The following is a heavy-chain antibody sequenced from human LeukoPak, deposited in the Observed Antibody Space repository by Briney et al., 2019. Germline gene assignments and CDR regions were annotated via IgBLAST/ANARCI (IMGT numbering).Heavy chain of an antibody. D-gene: IGHD6-25*01. J-gene: IGHJ4*02. CDR3: ARGIPGSAPFDY. V-gene: IGHV4-34*01. Sequence: SETLSLTCAAYGGSFSGYYWSWIRQPPGKGLEWIGEINHSGSTNYNPSLKSRVTISVDTSKNQFSLKLSSVTAADTAVYYCARGIPGSAPFDYWGQGTLVTVSS. CDR1: GGSFSGYY. CDR2: INHSGST.